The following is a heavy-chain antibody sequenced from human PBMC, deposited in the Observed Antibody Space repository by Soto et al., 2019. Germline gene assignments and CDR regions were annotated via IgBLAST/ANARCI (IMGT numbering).Heavy chain of an antibody. CDR2: IYYSGST. CDR3: GRRGVAAAATGAFDI. V-gene: IGHV4-61*01. CDR1: GGSVSSGSYY. D-gene: IGHD6-13*01. J-gene: IGHJ3*02. Sequence: QVQLQESGPGLVKPSETLSLTCTVSGGSVSSGSYYWSWIRQPPGKGLEWIGYIYYSGSTNYNPSPKSRVTIQVDTSKNQFPLKLSSVTAADTAVYYCGRRGVAAAATGAFDIWGQGTRSPSLQ.